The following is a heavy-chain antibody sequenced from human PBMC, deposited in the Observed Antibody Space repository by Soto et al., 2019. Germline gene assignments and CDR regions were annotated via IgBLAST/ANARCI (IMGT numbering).Heavy chain of an antibody. J-gene: IGHJ6*02. CDR1: GGSISSYH. V-gene: IGHV4-59*08. CDR3: ARHYAGGLDV. D-gene: IGHD2-2*01. Sequence: SETLSLTCTVSGGSISSYHWSWIRQPPGKGLEWIGYMYNSGSINYNPSLQSRVTISVDTSKNQFSLKLSSVTAADTAVYYCARHYAGGLDVWGQGTTVTVSS. CDR2: MYNSGSI.